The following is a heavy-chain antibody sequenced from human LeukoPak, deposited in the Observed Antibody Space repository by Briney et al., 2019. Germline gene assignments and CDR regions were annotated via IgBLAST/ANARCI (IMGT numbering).Heavy chain of an antibody. D-gene: IGHD6-19*01. CDR3: ARDPGSFLSGSGWLNWFEP. V-gene: IGHV1-18*01. CDR2: ISANNGDT. J-gene: IGHJ5*02. CDR1: GYTFSSYG. Sequence: ASVKVSCKASGYTFSSYGISWVRQAPGQGLEWMGWISANNGDTNYAQKFQGRVTMTTDTSTSTAYMELRRLRSDDTAVYYCARDPGSFLSGSGWLNWFEPWGQGTLVTVSS.